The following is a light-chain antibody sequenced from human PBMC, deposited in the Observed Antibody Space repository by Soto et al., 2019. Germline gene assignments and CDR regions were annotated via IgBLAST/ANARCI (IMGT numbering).Light chain of an antibody. CDR3: SSYTSSSTVI. J-gene: IGLJ2*01. V-gene: IGLV2-14*01. CDR2: EVS. Sequence: QSVLTQPASVSGSPGQSITISCTGTSSDVGGYNFVSWYQQHPGKAPKLMIYEVSNRPSGVSIRFSGSKSGNTASLTISGLQAEDVADYYCSSYTSSSTVIFGGGTKLTVL. CDR1: SSDVGGYNF.